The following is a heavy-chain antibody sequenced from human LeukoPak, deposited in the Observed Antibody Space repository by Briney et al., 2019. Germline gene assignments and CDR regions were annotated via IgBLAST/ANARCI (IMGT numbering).Heavy chain of an antibody. J-gene: IGHJ4*02. CDR2: IYTSGST. V-gene: IGHV4-4*07. D-gene: IGHD2-15*01. CDR3: AGKGSYCSGGSCYLGAQYYFDY. CDR1: GGSISSYY. Sequence: SETLSLTCTVSGGSISSYYWSWIRQPAGKGLEWIGRIYTSGSTNYNPSLKSRVTMSVDTSKNQFSLKLSSVTAADTAVYYCAGKGSYCSGGSCYLGAQYYFDYWGQGTLVTVSS.